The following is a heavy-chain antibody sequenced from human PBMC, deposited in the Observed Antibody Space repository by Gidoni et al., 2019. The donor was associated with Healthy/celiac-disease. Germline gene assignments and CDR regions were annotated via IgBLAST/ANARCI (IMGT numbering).Heavy chain of an antibody. V-gene: IGHV3-21*01. D-gene: IGHD3-10*01. CDR1: GFTFSSYS. Sequence: EVQLVESGGGLVKPGGSLRLSCAASGFTFSSYSMNWVRQAPGKGLEWVSSISSSSSYIYYADSVKGRFTISRDNAKNSLYLQMNSLRAEDTAVYYCARGGSDYYYGMDVWGQGTTVTVSS. CDR3: ARGGSDYYYGMDV. J-gene: IGHJ6*02. CDR2: ISSSSSYI.